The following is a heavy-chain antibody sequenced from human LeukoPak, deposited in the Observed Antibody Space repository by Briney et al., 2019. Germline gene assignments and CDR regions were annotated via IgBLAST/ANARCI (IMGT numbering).Heavy chain of an antibody. D-gene: IGHD3-3*01. V-gene: IGHV3-30*18. CDR2: ISYDGSNK. CDR3: ANTISDLEWLSTPDY. J-gene: IGHJ4*02. Sequence: GRSLRLSCAASGFTFSSYGMHWVRQAPGKGLEWVAVISYDGSNKYYADSVKGRFTISRDDAKNSLFLQMNNLRVEDTAVYYCANTISDLEWLSTPDYWGQGTLVTVSS. CDR1: GFTFSSYG.